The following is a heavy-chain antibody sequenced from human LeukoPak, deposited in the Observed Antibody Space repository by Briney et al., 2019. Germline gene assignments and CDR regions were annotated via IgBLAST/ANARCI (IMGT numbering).Heavy chain of an antibody. V-gene: IGHV4-59*01. CDR1: GGSISSYY. J-gene: IGHJ4*02. CDR2: IYDSGNT. Sequence: PSETLSLTCTVSGGSISSYYWSWIRQPPGKGLEWIGYIYDSGNTNYNPSLKSRVSISVDTSKNQFSLKLNSATAADTAVYHCARGPSYYGVPYYFDYWGQGTLVTVSS. CDR3: ARGPSYYGVPYYFDY. D-gene: IGHD4-17*01.